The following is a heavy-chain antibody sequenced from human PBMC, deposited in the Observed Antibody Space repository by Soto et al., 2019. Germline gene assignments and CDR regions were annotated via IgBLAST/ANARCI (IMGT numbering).Heavy chain of an antibody. CDR2: IVVGSGNT. V-gene: IGHV1-58*01. Sequence: EASVKVSCKASGFTFTSSAVQWVRQARGQRLEWIGWIVVGSGNTNYAQKFQERVTITRDMSTSTAYMELSSLRSEDTAVYYCAAKWDYNYGMDVWGQGTTVTVSS. CDR1: GFTFTSSA. CDR3: AAKWDYNYGMDV. J-gene: IGHJ6*02. D-gene: IGHD2-8*01.